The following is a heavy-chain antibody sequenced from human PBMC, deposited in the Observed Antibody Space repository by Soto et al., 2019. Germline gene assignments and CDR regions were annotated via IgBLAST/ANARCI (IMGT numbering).Heavy chain of an antibody. CDR1: GFTFSSYW. J-gene: IGHJ4*02. Sequence: EVQLVESGGGLVQPGGSLRLSCTASGFTFSSYWMHWVRQAPGKGLEWVSRIKSDGSWALYADSMKGRLTISRDNAQSTRYLQMNSLRAEDAAVDYCVRGDGDYYDGGGYLGRHGGQGTRVTVSS. CDR3: VRGDGDYYDGGGYLGRH. D-gene: IGHD3-22*01. V-gene: IGHV3-74*01. CDR2: IKSDGSWA.